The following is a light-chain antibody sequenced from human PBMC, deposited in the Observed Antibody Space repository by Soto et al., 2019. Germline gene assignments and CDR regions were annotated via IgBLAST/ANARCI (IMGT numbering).Light chain of an antibody. Sequence: QSALTQPASVSGSPGQSITISCTGTSSDVGGYKYVSWYQQHPGKAPRLMIYEVSNRPSGVSNRFSGSKSGNTASLTISGLQAEDEADYYCSSYRSSSTPVVFGGGTKLTVL. J-gene: IGLJ2*01. CDR2: EVS. CDR1: SSDVGGYKY. CDR3: SSYRSSSTPVV. V-gene: IGLV2-14*01.